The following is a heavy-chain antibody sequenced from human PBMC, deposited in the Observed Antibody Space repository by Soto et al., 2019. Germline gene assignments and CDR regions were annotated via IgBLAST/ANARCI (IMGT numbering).Heavy chain of an antibody. CDR2: IDVGSANA. J-gene: IGHJ4*02. V-gene: IGHV1-58*01. CDR3: AADVGGSIYGLARH. D-gene: IGHD4-17*01. CDR1: GFTFSSSA. Sequence: QMQLVQSGPEVKKPGTSVKVSCKTSGFTFSSSAVHWVRQARGHRLQWIGWIDVGSANANCAQMLQERVTIPGXMXPSTAYMELSSLRPEDTAVYYCAADVGGSIYGLARHWGPGTLVTVSS.